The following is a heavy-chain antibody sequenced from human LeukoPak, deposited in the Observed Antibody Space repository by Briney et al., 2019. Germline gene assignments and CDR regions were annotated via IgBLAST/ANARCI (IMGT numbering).Heavy chain of an antibody. V-gene: IGHV3-7*01. D-gene: IGHD5-12*01. Sequence: GESLRLSCAASGFTLSNYWMTWVRQAPGKGLEWVAHINQDGSEEHYMDSVKARFTISRDNAKNSLSLQMNSLRAEDTAVYYCVRDGGVSGYDLLDYWGQGTLVTVSS. CDR1: GFTLSNYW. CDR2: INQDGSEE. CDR3: VRDGGVSGYDLLDY. J-gene: IGHJ4*02.